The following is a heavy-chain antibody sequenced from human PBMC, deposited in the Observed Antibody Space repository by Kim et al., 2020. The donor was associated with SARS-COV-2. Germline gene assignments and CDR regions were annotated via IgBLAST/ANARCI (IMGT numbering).Heavy chain of an antibody. D-gene: IGHD3-16*02. J-gene: IGHJ4*02. Sequence: GGSLRLSCAASGFTFSSYWMSWVRQAPGKGLEWVANIKQDGSEKYYVDSVKGRFTISRDNAKNSLYLQMNSLRAEDTAVYYCARIYYDYVWGSYRYTLFDYWGQGTLVTVSS. V-gene: IGHV3-7*01. CDR1: GFTFSSYW. CDR3: ARIYYDYVWGSYRYTLFDY. CDR2: IKQDGSEK.